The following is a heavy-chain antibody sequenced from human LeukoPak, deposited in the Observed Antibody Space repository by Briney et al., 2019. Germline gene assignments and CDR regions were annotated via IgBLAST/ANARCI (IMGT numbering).Heavy chain of an antibody. J-gene: IGHJ4*02. Sequence: ASVKVSCKASGYTFTGYYMHWVRLAPGQGLEWMGWISPNNGGTKYAQKFQGRVTMTRDTSISTAYMELSRLRSDDTAVYYCARVSRGGSSWYYWGQGTLVTVSS. CDR1: GYTFTGYY. D-gene: IGHD6-13*01. CDR2: ISPNNGGT. CDR3: ARVSRGGSSWYY. V-gene: IGHV1-2*02.